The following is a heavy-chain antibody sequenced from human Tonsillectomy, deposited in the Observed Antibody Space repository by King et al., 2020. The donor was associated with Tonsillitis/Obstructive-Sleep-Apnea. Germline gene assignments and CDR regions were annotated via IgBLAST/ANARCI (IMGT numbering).Heavy chain of an antibody. J-gene: IGHJ3*02. Sequence: VQLVESGGGLVQPGGSLRLSCAASGFTFSSYAMSWVRQAPGKGLEWVSAISGSGGSTYYADSVKGRFTISRDNSKNTLYLQMNSLRAEDTAVYYWSKDPLVVAATLVAFDIWGQGTMVTVSS. V-gene: IGHV3-23*04. D-gene: IGHD2-15*01. CDR2: ISGSGGST. CDR3: SKDPLVVAATLVAFDI. CDR1: GFTFSSYA.